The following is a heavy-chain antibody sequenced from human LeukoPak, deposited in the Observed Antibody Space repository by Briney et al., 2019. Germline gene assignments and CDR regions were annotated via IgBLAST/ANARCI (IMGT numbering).Heavy chain of an antibody. J-gene: IGHJ6*03. CDR1: GYSITGGFH. V-gene: IGHV4-38-2*02. Sequence: SETLSLTCSVSGYSITGGFHWGWIRQPPGKGLEWIGSIYYSGNTYYNPSLKSRVTMSADTSKNQFSLRLTSVTAADTAVYFCVRVSSGSYHYYYMDFWGKGTTVTVSS. CDR2: IYYSGNT. CDR3: VRVSSGSYHYYYMDF. D-gene: IGHD3-22*01.